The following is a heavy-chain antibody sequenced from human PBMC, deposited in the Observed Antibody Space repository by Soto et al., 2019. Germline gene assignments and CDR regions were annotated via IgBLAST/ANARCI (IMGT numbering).Heavy chain of an antibody. CDR2: ISARGGTT. D-gene: IGHD3-10*01. CDR1: GFTFSNYA. J-gene: IGHJ6*02. CDR3: AKDRGFGAGHGMDV. Sequence: EVQLLESGGDLVQPGGSLRLSCEASGFTFSNYAMSWVRQAPGKGLEWVTGISARGGTTYYVDSVKGRFTISRDNSKNTLYLQMNALRAEDRAVYYCAKDRGFGAGHGMDVWGQGTKVTVSS. V-gene: IGHV3-23*01.